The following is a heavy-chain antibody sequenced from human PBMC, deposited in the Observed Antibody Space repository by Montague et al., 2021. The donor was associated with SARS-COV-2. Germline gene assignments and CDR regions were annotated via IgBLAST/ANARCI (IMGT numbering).Heavy chain of an antibody. CDR2: INHSGST. CDR3: ASLQLGYCSSTSCYSDWFDP. Sequence: SETLSLTCAVYGGSFSGYYWSWIRQPPGKGLEWIGEINHSGSTNYNPSLKSRVTISVDTSKNQFSLKLSSVTAADTAVYYCASLQLGYCSSTSCYSDWFDPWGQGTLVTVSS. J-gene: IGHJ5*02. CDR1: GGSFSGYY. V-gene: IGHV4-34*01. D-gene: IGHD2-2*02.